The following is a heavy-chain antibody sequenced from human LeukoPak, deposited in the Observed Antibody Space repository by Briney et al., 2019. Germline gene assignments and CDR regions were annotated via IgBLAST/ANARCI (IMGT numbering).Heavy chain of an antibody. CDR1: GFTFSSYA. D-gene: IGHD4-17*01. CDR3: ARDRRMTTVTSGGSYFDY. J-gene: IGHJ4*02. V-gene: IGHV3-64*01. Sequence: PGGSLRLSCAASGFTFSSYAMHWVRQAPGKGLEYVSAISSNGGSTYYANSVKGRFTIFRDNSKNTLYLQMGSLRAEDMAVYYCARDRRMTTVTSGGSYFDYWGQGTLVTVSS. CDR2: ISSNGGST.